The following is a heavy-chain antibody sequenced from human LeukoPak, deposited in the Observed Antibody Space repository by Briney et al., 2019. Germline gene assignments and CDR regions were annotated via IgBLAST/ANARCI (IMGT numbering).Heavy chain of an antibody. CDR1: GFTFSDYY. CDR2: ISTGGGTE. V-gene: IGHV3-11*04. D-gene: IGHD5-18*01. CDR3: ARATGYSYDY. J-gene: IGHJ4*02. Sequence: GGSLRLSCAASGFTFSDYYMSWIRQAPGKGLEWVSFISTGGGTEYYADSVKGRFTISRDNAKKSLFLQMNSLRAEDTAVYYCARATGYSYDYWGQGTLVTVSS.